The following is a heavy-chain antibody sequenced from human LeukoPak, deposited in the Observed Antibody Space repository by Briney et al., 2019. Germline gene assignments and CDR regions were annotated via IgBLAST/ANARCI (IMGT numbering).Heavy chain of an antibody. D-gene: IGHD3-22*01. CDR1: GGSISSYY. CDR2: IYTSGST. V-gene: IGHV4-4*07. CDR3: ARDRTMIVVGGNAFDI. Sequence: PSETLSLTCTVSGGSISSYYWSWIRQPAGKGLEWIGRIYTSGSTNYNPSLKSRVTMSVDTSKNQFSLKLSSVTAADTAVYYCARDRTMIVVGGNAFDIWGQGTMVTVSS. J-gene: IGHJ3*02.